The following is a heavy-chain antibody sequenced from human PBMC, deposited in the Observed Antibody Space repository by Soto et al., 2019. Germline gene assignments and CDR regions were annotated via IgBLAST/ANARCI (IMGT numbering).Heavy chain of an antibody. CDR2: ISYDGSNK. D-gene: IGHD1-26*01. V-gene: IGHV3-30*03. Sequence: QVQLVESGGGVVQPGRSLRLSCAASGFTFSSYGMHWVRQAPGKGLEWVAVISYDGSNKYYADSVKGRFTISRDNAKNSLYLQMNSLRAEDTAVYYCVRSPLDRGKYSIFDSWGQGTLVTVSS. CDR1: GFTFSSYG. J-gene: IGHJ4*02. CDR3: VRSPLDRGKYSIFDS.